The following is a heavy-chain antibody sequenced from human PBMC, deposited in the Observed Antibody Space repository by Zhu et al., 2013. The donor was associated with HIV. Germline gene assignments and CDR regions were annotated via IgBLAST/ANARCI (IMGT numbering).Heavy chain of an antibody. Sequence: QDHLVQSGAEVKKPGASVKVSCKASGYTITNYGISWVRQAPGQGLEWVGWISTYYGNTNYAQRLQGRLTMTTDTSTNTAYMDLRSLRSDDTAVYYCARAFRPEVDFWSGYPFDYWGQGTLVTFSS. J-gene: IGHJ4*02. CDR3: ARAFRPEVDFWSGYPFDY. V-gene: IGHV1-18*01. CDR2: ISTYYGNT. CDR1: GYTITNYG. D-gene: IGHD3-3*01.